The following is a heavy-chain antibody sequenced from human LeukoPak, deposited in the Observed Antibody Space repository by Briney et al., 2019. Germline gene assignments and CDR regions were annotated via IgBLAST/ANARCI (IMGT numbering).Heavy chain of an antibody. J-gene: IGHJ4*02. CDR2: ISYDGSNK. CDR1: GFTFSSYG. V-gene: IGHV3-30*18. D-gene: IGHD2-8*01. Sequence: GGSLRLSCAASGFTFSSYGMHWVRQAPGKGLEWVAVISYDGSNKYYADSVKGRFTISRDNSKNTLYLQMNSLRAEDTAVYYCAKDVGVSDWGQGTLVTVSS. CDR3: AKDVGVSD.